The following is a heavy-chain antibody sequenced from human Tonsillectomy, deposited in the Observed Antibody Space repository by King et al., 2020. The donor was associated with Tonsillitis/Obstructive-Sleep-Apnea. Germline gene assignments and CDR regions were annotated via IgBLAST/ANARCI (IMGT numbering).Heavy chain of an antibody. V-gene: IGHV4-39*01. Sequence: QLQESGPGLVKPSETLSLTCTVSGGSISSSSYYWGWIRQPPGKGLEWIGTIFYSGSTYYNPSLKSRVTISVDTSKNQLSLKMSSVTAADTAGYYCARRINYDILTGYSYYYYYMDVWGRGTTVTVSS. D-gene: IGHD3-9*01. CDR1: GGSISSSSYY. CDR3: ARRINYDILTGYSYYYYYMDV. J-gene: IGHJ6*03. CDR2: IFYSGST.